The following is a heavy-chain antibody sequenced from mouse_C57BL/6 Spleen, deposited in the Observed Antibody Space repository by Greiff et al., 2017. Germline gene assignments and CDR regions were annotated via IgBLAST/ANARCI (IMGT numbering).Heavy chain of an antibody. J-gene: IGHJ2*01. V-gene: IGHV1-72*01. CDR3: ARDYYGSSLYFDY. CDR1: GYTFTSYW. CDR2: IDPNSGGT. D-gene: IGHD1-1*01. Sequence: QVQLQQPGAELVKPGASVKLSCKASGYTFTSYWMHWVKQRPGRGLEWIGRIDPNSGGTKYNEKFKSKATLTVDKPSSTADMQLSSLTSEDSAVYYCARDYYGSSLYFDYWGQGTTLTVSS.